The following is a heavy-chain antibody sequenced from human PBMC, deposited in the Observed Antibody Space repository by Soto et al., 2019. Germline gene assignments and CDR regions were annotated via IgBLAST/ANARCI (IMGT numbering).Heavy chain of an antibody. D-gene: IGHD2-21*02. CDR2: IYTSGST. V-gene: IGHV4-4*07. Sequence: SETLSLTCTVSGGSISSYYWSWIRQPAGKGLEWIGRIYTSGSTNYNPSLKSRVTMSVDTSKNQFSLKLSSVTAADTAVYYCARDIAMDCGGDCYHFDYWGQGTLVTVPQ. CDR1: GGSISSYY. CDR3: ARDIAMDCGGDCYHFDY. J-gene: IGHJ4*02.